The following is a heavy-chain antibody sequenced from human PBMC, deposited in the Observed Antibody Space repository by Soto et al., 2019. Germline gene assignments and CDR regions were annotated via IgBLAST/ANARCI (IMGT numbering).Heavy chain of an antibody. D-gene: IGHD1-26*01. CDR1: GYSFTSLD. J-gene: IGHJ4*02. CDR3: GRCLTAGVEY. CDR2: MQPSSGRT. V-gene: IGHV1-8*01. Sequence: QVQLVQSGAEVREPGASVTVSCKASGYSFTSLDINWVRQTTGQGLAWMGGMQPSSGRTGYAQEFQGRVTMTRDTPINRAYVQLSRLTADDAARCHGGRCLTAGVEYWGRVRLVTVSS.